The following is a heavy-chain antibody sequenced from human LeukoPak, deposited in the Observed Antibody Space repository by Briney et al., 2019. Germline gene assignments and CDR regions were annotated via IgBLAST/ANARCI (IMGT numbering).Heavy chain of an antibody. J-gene: IGHJ4*02. D-gene: IGHD3-22*01. Sequence: GGSLRLSCAASGFTFSSYSMNWVRQAPGKGLEWVSAISGSGGSTYYADSVKGRFTISRDNSKNTLYLQMNSLRAEDAAVYYCAKESGDSSGYYFDYWGQGTLVTVSS. CDR2: ISGSGGST. CDR1: GFTFSSYS. CDR3: AKESGDSSGYYFDY. V-gene: IGHV3-23*01.